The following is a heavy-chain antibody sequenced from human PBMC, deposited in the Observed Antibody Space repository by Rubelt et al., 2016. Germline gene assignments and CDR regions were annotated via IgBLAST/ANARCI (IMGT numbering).Heavy chain of an antibody. D-gene: IGHD6-13*01. V-gene: IGHV3-53*01. Sequence: SGGSTYYADSVKGRFTISRDNSKNTLYLQMNSLSAEDTAVYYCARRSSSLAYWGQGTLVTVSS. CDR3: ARRSSSLAY. CDR2: SGGST. J-gene: IGHJ4*02.